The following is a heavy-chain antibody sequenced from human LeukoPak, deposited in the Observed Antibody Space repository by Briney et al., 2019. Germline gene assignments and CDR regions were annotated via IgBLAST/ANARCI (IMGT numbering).Heavy chain of an antibody. CDR1: GGSLSGYS. J-gene: IGHJ4*02. CDR2: INHSGST. D-gene: IGHD2-2*01. V-gene: IGHV4-34*01. CDR3: ARVPGRPADVFDH. Sequence: KTSETLSLTCAVYGGSLSGYSWSWIRQPPGKGLEWIGEINHSGSTNYSPSLKSRVTISADTSKNQFSLKLSAVTAADTAFYYCARVPGRPADVFDHWGQGTLVTVSS.